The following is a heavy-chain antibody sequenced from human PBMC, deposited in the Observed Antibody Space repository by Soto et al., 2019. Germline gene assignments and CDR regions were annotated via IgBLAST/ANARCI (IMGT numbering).Heavy chain of an antibody. CDR2: IYQSGST. CDR3: ARKVPAATGWFDP. J-gene: IGHJ5*02. Sequence: SETLSLTCAVSGGSISSSKWWSWVRQPPGKGLEWIGEIYQSGSTNHNPSLKSRVTISVDKFKNQFSLKLRSVTAADTAVCYCARKVPAATGWFDPWGQGTLVTVSS. V-gene: IGHV4-4*02. CDR1: GGSISSSKW. D-gene: IGHD2-2*01.